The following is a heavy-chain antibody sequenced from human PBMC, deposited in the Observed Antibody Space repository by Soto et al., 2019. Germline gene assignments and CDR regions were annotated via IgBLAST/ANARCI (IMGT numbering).Heavy chain of an antibody. Sequence: SETLSLTCAVSGGCISSSSYYWGWIRQPPGKGLEWIGSIYYSGSTYYNPSLKSRVTISVDTSKNQFSLKLSSVTAADTAVYYCARQTTTVTTINWYDPWGQGTLVTVSS. J-gene: IGHJ5*02. CDR1: GGCISSSSYY. CDR3: ARQTTTVTTINWYDP. D-gene: IGHD4-17*01. V-gene: IGHV4-39*01. CDR2: IYYSGST.